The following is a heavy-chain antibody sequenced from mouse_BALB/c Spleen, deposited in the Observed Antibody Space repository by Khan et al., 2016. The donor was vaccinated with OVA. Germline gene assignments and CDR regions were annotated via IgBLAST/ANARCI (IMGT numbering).Heavy chain of an antibody. J-gene: IGHJ3*01. D-gene: IGHD1-1*02. CDR2: ISDGGSST. CDR1: GFTFSDYY. V-gene: IGHV5-4*02. CDR3: ARAGYGGFAY. Sequence: EVELVESGGGLVKPGGSLKLSCAASGFTFSDYYMYWVRQTPEKRLEWVATISDGGSSTYYPDSVKGRFTSSRDNAKNNLYLQMSSLKSEDTAIYYCARAGYGGFAYWGQGTLVTVSA.